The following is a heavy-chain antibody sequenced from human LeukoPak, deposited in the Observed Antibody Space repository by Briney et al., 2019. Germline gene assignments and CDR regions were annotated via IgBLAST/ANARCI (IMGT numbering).Heavy chain of an antibody. Sequence: GGSLRLSCAASGFTFSSYSMNWVRQAPGKGLEWVSSISSSSYIYYADSVKGRFTISRDNAKNSLYLQMNSLRAEDTAVYYCARGDIVVGLDYWGQGTLVTVSS. J-gene: IGHJ4*02. CDR2: ISSSSYI. CDR1: GFTFSSYS. CDR3: ARGDIVVGLDY. D-gene: IGHD2-2*01. V-gene: IGHV3-21*01.